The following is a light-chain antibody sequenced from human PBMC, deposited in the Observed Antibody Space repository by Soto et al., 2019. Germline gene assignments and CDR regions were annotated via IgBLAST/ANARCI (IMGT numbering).Light chain of an antibody. CDR2: DVN. CDR1: SSDVGGYNY. V-gene: IGLV2-11*01. J-gene: IGLJ1*01. Sequence: QSVLTQPRSVSGSPGQSVSISCTGTSSDVGGYNYVSWYQQHPGKAPKVMIYDVNKRPSGVPDRFSGSKSGNTASLTISGLQSEDEADYYCCSYAGRYIYVFGNGTKVTVL. CDR3: CSYAGRYIYV.